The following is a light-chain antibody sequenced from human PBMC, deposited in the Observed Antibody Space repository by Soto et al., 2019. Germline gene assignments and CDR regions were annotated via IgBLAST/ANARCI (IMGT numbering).Light chain of an antibody. V-gene: IGLV1-44*01. J-gene: IGLJ3*02. CDR1: RSNIGSNS. CDR2: VSN. CDR3: AVWDDGLDAWM. Sequence: QSVLPQSPSASGTPGQRVTMSGSGSRSNIGSNSVSWYQQLPGTVPKLLIYVSNERPLGVPDRFSGSKSGTSASLAISRLQSEDEAHYYCAVWDDGLDAWMFGGGTKVTVL.